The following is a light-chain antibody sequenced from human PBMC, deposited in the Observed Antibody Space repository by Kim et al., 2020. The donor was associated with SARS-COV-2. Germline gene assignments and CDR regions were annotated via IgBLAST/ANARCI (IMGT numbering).Light chain of an antibody. Sequence: SYELTQPPSVSVSPGQTASITCSGDKLGDKYAWWYQQKPGQSPVLVIYQDSKRPSGIPERFSCSNSGNTATLTISGTQAMDEADYYCQAWDSSTYVFGSGTKVTVL. V-gene: IGLV3-1*01. CDR1: KLGDKY. J-gene: IGLJ1*01. CDR2: QDS. CDR3: QAWDSSTYV.